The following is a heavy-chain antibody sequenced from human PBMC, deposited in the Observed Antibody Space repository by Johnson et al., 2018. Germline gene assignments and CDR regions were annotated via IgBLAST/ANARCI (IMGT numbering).Heavy chain of an antibody. CDR1: GFSFSDHY. D-gene: IGHD2-8*01. CDR2: ISSSSSTI. J-gene: IGHJ6*03. Sequence: QVQLVQSGGGLVKPGGSLRLSCAASGFSFSDHYMSWIRQTPGKGLEWISYISSSSSTIYYADSVKGRFTISRDNAKKSLYLQMNSLRAEDTAVYYCAREAAGVDYYYYMDVWGTGTSVTVSS. CDR3: AREAAGVDYYYYMDV. V-gene: IGHV3-11*04.